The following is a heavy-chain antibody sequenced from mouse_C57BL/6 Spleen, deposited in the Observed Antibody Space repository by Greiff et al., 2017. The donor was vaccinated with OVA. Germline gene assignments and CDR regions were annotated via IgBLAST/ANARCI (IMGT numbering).Heavy chain of an antibody. CDR3: ARYYYGSSPFAY. CDR2: IYPGDGDT. CDR1: GYAFSSYW. V-gene: IGHV1-80*01. J-gene: IGHJ3*01. D-gene: IGHD1-1*01. Sequence: VQRVESGAELVKPGASVKISCKASGYAFSSYWMNWVKQRPGKGLEWIGQIYPGDGDTNYNGKFKGKATLTADKSSSTAYMQLSSLTSEDSAVYFCARYYYGSSPFAYWGQGTLVTVSA.